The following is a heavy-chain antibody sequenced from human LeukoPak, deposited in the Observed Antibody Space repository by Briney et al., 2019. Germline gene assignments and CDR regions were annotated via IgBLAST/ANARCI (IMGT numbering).Heavy chain of an antibody. CDR2: ISGSGGST. CDR3: AKGPSSSWYYGMDV. CDR1: GFTFSSYA. Sequence: GGSLRLSCAASGFTFSSYAMSWVRQAPGKGLEWVSAISGSGGSTYYADSVKGRFTISRDNSKNTLYLQMNSLRAEDTAVYYCAKGPSSSWYYGMDVWGQGTTVTVSS. V-gene: IGHV3-23*01. D-gene: IGHD6-13*01. J-gene: IGHJ6*02.